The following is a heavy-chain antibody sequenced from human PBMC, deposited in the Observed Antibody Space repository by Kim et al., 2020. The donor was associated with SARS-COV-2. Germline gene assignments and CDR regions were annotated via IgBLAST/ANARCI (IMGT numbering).Heavy chain of an antibody. CDR2: GGTP. Sequence: GGTPYYADSVKGRFTMSKDNSKNMVYLQMHARRAGDTALYYCAKGGRGDWGQGTLVTVSS. D-gene: IGHD3-16*01. V-gene: IGHV3-53*01. J-gene: IGHJ4*02. CDR3: AKGGRGD.